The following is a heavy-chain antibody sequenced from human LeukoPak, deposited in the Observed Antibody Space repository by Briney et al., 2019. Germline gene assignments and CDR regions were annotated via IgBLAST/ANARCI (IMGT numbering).Heavy chain of an antibody. CDR1: GFTFSSYA. Sequence: GGSLTLSCAASGFTFSSYAMSWVRQAPGKGLEWVAIISGSGSSTYYADSVKGRFTISRDNSKNTLYLQMNSLRAEDTAIYYCAKTANYYGSGSPFDYWGQGTPVTVSS. V-gene: IGHV3-23*01. CDR2: ISGSGSST. CDR3: AKTANYYGSGSPFDY. J-gene: IGHJ4*02. D-gene: IGHD3-10*01.